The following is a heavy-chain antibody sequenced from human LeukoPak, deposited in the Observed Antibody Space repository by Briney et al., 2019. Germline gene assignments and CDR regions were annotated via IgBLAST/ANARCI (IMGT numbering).Heavy chain of an antibody. CDR1: GFKFNQYT. CDR2: IISAST. J-gene: IGHJ4*02. CDR3: AREGSGLGYFDY. V-gene: IGHV3-69-1*02. Sequence: GGSLRLSCAASGFKFNQYTMHWVRQAPGKGLEWVSSIISASTYYADSLEGRFTISRDNARDSVFLHMNSLRADDTAVYYCAREGSGLGYFDYWGQGTLVTAAS. D-gene: IGHD3-3*01.